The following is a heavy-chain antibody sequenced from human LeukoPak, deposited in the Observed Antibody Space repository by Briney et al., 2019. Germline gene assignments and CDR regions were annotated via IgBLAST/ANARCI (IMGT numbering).Heavy chain of an antibody. CDR1: GGSISSGSYY. CDR3: ARNSGSNYYGTQTNWRFDP. Sequence: SETLSLTCTVSGGSISSGSYYWSWIRQPAGKGLEWIGRIYTSGSTNYNPSLKSRVTISVDTSKNQFSLKLSSVTAADTAVYYCARNSGSNYYGTQTNWRFDPWGQGTLVTVSS. J-gene: IGHJ5*02. D-gene: IGHD3-10*01. CDR2: IYTSGST. V-gene: IGHV4-61*02.